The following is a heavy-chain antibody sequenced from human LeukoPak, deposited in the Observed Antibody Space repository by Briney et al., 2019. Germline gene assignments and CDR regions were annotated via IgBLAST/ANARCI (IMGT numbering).Heavy chain of an antibody. CDR3: AKGVGATRIFDY. Sequence: GRSLRLSCVASGFTFSSYGMHWVRQAPGEGPEWVAFISYDGSNKYYADSVKGRFTISRDNSKNTLYLQMNSLRAEDTAMYYCAKGVGATRIFDYWGQGTLVTASS. CDR1: GFTFSSYG. CDR2: ISYDGSNK. D-gene: IGHD1-26*01. J-gene: IGHJ4*02. V-gene: IGHV3-30*18.